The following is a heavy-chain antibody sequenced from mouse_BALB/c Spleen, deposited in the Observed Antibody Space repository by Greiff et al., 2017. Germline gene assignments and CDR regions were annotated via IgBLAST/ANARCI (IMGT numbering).Heavy chain of an antibody. Sequence: VQLQQSGAELAKPGASVKMSCTASGYTFTSYWMHWVKQRPGQGLEWIGYINPSTGYTEYNQKFKDKATLTADKSSSTAYMQLSSLTSEDSAVYYCARSASSNWYFDVWGEGTTVTVSA. D-gene: IGHD1-1*01. CDR1: GYTFTSYW. V-gene: IGHV1-7*01. CDR3: ARSASSNWYFDV. J-gene: IGHJ1*01. CDR2: INPSTGYT.